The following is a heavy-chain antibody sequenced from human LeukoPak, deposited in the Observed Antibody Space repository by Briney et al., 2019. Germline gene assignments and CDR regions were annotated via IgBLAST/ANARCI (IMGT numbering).Heavy chain of an antibody. Sequence: GGSLRLSCAASGFTFSSYALSWVRQAPGKGLEWVSAISGSGGITSYADSVKGRFTISRDNSKNTLYLQMNSLRAEDTAVYYCAKGDTTWELPHDYWGQGTLVTVSS. CDR3: AKGDTTWELPHDY. D-gene: IGHD1-26*01. J-gene: IGHJ4*02. V-gene: IGHV3-23*01. CDR2: ISGSGGIT. CDR1: GFTFSSYA.